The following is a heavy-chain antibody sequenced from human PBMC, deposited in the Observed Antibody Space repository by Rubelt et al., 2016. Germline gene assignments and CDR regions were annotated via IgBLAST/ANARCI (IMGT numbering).Heavy chain of an antibody. CDR1: GYTFTGYY. J-gene: IGHJ4*02. CDR2: INPNSGGT. D-gene: IGHD3-22*01. V-gene: IGHV1-2*04. Sequence: QVQLVQFGAEVKKPGASVKVSCKASGYTFTGYYMHWVRQAPGQGLEWMGWINPNSGGTNYAQKFQGWVTMTRDTSISTAYMERSRLRSDDTAVYYCARDDSPYYYDSSGYYDYWGQGTLVTVSS. CDR3: ARDDSPYYYDSSGYYDY.